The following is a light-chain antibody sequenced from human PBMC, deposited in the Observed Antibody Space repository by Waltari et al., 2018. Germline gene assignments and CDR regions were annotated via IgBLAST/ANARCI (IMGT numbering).Light chain of an antibody. V-gene: IGLV2-14*01. CDR3: TSHTTTSTLV. CDR1: RSDIGSSDY. CDR2: EVS. J-gene: IGLJ2*01. Sequence: QSALTQPASVSGSPGQSITLSCTGTRSDIGSSDYVSWYQQHPGKAPKLIIYEVSDRPSGVSYRFSGSKSGNTASLTIFGLQPEAEADYHCTSHTTTSTLVFGGGTRLTVL.